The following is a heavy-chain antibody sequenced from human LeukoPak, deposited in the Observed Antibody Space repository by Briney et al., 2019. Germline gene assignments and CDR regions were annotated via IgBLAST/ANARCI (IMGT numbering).Heavy chain of an antibody. CDR3: ARVGDLSLPAAILFDY. V-gene: IGHV3-7*01. CDR1: GFTFSSYW. J-gene: IGHJ4*02. D-gene: IGHD2-2*02. CDR2: IKRDGSEK. Sequence: GGSLRLSCAASGFTFSSYWMSWVRQAPGKGLEWVANIKRDGSEKYYVDSVKGRFTISRDNAKNSLYLRMNSLRAEDTAVYYCARVGDLSLPAAILFDYWGQGTLVTVSS.